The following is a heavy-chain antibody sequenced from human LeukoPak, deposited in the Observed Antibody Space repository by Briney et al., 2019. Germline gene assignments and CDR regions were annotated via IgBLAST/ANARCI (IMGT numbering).Heavy chain of an antibody. CDR1: GGSIISGTHF. J-gene: IGHJ4*02. D-gene: IGHD4-23*01. V-gene: IGHV4-39*07. CDR3: AGGGNSDSPEFDY. CDR2: IYYTGDT. Sequence: SETLSLTCTASGGSIISGTHFWGYIRQPPGEGLEWIASIYYTGDTYYNPSLKSRVTISIDTSKNQFSLTLVSVTAADTAVYYCAGGGNSDSPEFDYWGQGTLVSVSS.